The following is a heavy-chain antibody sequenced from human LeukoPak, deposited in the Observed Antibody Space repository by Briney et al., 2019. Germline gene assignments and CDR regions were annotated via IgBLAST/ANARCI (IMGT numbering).Heavy chain of an antibody. D-gene: IGHD6-25*01. Sequence: SETLSLTCTVSGGSISSSSYYWGWIRQPPGKGLEWIGSIYYSGSTYYNPSLRSRVTISVDTSKNQFSLKLSSVTAADTAVYYCARHRSWQRLAPLDYWGQGTLVTVSS. J-gene: IGHJ4*02. V-gene: IGHV4-39*01. CDR3: ARHRSWQRLAPLDY. CDR2: IYYSGST. CDR1: GGSISSSSYY.